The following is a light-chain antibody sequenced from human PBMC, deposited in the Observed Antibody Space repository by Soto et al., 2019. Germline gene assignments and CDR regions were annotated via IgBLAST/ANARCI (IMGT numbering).Light chain of an antibody. CDR1: SSNIGSDF. CDR2: EDN. Sequence: QAVLTQPPSVSAAPGQKVTISCSGSSSNIGSDFVSWYQQLPGTAPKLLIYEDNKRPSGIPDRFSGSKSGTSATLGITGLQTGDEADYYCGPWDTSLSGGVFGGGTKLTVL. V-gene: IGLV1-51*02. J-gene: IGLJ2*01. CDR3: GPWDTSLSGGV.